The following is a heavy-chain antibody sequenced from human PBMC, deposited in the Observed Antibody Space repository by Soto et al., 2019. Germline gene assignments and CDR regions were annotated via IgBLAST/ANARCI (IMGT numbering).Heavy chain of an antibody. CDR3: ARDKTQSYGMDV. J-gene: IGHJ6*02. Sequence: SETLSLTCTVSGGSISSYYWSWIRQPPGKGLEWIGYIYYSGSTNYNPSLKSRVTISVDTSKNQFSLKLSSVTAADTAVYYCARDKTQSYGMDVWAQGNTVTVSS. V-gene: IGHV4-59*01. CDR2: IYYSGST. CDR1: GGSISSYY.